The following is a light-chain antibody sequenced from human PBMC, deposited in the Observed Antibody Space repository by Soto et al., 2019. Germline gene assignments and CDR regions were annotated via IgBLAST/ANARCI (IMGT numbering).Light chain of an antibody. J-gene: IGKJ1*01. Sequence: DIQMTQSPSTLSGSVGDRVTITCRASQTISSWLAWYQQKPGKAPKLLIYKASTLKSRVPSRFSGSGSGTEFNLTISSLQPDDFATYYCQHYNSYSEAFGQGTKVDIK. CDR1: QTISSW. V-gene: IGKV1-5*03. CDR2: KAS. CDR3: QHYNSYSEA.